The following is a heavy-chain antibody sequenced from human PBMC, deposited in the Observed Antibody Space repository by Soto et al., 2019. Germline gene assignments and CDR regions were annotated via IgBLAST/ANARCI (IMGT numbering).Heavy chain of an antibody. CDR2: IIPIFGTA. V-gene: IGHV1-69*01. CDR1: GGTFSSYA. Sequence: QVQLVQSGAEVKKPGFSVKVSCKASGGTFSSYAISWVRQAPGQGLEWMGGIIPIFGTANYAQKFQGRVTITADESTSTAYMELSSLRSEDTAVYYCARDKVGYYDSSGYYRVSVPPDYYYGMDVWGQGTTVTVSS. D-gene: IGHD3-22*01. CDR3: ARDKVGYYDSSGYYRVSVPPDYYYGMDV. J-gene: IGHJ6*02.